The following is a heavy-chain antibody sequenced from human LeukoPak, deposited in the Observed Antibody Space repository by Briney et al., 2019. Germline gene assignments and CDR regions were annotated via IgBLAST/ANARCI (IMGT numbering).Heavy chain of an antibody. Sequence: SETLSLTCAVYGGSFSGYYWSWIRQPPGKGLEWIGEINHSGSTNYNPSLKSRVTISVDTSKNQFSLKLSSVTAADTAVYYCARKFFRYSGYYYYYMDVWGKGTTVTVSS. CDR1: GGSFSGYY. CDR2: INHSGST. D-gene: IGHD5-12*01. J-gene: IGHJ6*03. V-gene: IGHV4-34*01. CDR3: ARKFFRYSGYYYYYMDV.